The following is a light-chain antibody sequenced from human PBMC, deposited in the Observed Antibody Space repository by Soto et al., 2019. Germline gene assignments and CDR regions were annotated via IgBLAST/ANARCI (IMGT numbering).Light chain of an antibody. V-gene: IGKV1-9*01. CDR2: AAS. CDR1: QGINTF. Sequence: IQLTQSPSSLSASVGDRVTITCRASQGINTFFAWYQQKPGKAPKLPIYAASTLQSGVPSRFSGSGSGTDFTRTISSLQPEDFATYYCQQLESYPSTLGGGTKVDIK. J-gene: IGKJ4*01. CDR3: QQLESYPST.